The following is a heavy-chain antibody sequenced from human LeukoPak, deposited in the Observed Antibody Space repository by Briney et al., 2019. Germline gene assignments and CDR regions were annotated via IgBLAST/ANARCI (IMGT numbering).Heavy chain of an antibody. CDR2: IYSGGST. Sequence: GGSLRLSCAASGFTVSSNYMSWVRQAPGKGLEWVSVIYSGGSTYYADSVRGRFTISRDNSKNTLYLQMNSLRAEDTAVYYCARDRGYSYGFDAFDIWGQGTMVTVSS. D-gene: IGHD5-18*01. J-gene: IGHJ3*02. CDR3: ARDRGYSYGFDAFDI. V-gene: IGHV3-66*02. CDR1: GFTVSSNY.